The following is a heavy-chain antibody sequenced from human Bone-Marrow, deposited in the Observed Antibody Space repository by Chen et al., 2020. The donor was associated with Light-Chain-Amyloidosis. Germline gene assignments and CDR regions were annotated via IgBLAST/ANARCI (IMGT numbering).Heavy chain of an antibody. CDR2: INLNSGAT. D-gene: IGHD1-1*01. CDR1: GYIFTGYY. CDR3: ARDKVSTIGNFDY. Sequence: QVQMVQYGAEVKRTGASVKVSCKASGYIFTGYYIHWVRQAPGQGLEWMGWINLNSGATMYSQKIQGRVTMTRDTSISTAYMELSRLRSDDMAVYYCARDKVSTIGNFDYWGQGTLVTVSS. J-gene: IGHJ4*02. V-gene: IGHV1-2*02.